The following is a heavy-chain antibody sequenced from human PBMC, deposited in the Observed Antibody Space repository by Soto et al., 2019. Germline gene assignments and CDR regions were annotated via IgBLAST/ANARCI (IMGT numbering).Heavy chain of an antibody. CDR3: ARVTLLWFGVFDY. V-gene: IGHV1-18*04. Sequence: ASVKVSCKASGYTFTSYGISWVRQAPGQGLEWMGWISGNTGKTNYAQKFQGRVTITADESTSTAYMELSSLRSEDTAVYYSARVTLLWFGVFDYWGQGTLVTVSS. CDR1: GYTFTSYG. CDR2: ISGNTGKT. J-gene: IGHJ4*02. D-gene: IGHD3-10*01.